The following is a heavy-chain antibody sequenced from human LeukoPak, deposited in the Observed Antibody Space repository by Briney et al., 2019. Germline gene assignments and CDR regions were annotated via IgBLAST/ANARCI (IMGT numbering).Heavy chain of an antibody. D-gene: IGHD6-13*01. CDR2: ISAYKGNT. J-gene: IGHJ4*02. V-gene: IGHV1-18*01. CDR1: GYTFTSYG. Sequence: ASVKVSCKASGYTFTSYGISWVRQAPGQGLEWMGWISAYKGNTNYAQKLQGRVTMTTDTSTSTAYMELRSLRSDDTAVYYCASLQGDLIAADGVFFDYWGQGTLVTVSS. CDR3: ASLQGDLIAADGVFFDY.